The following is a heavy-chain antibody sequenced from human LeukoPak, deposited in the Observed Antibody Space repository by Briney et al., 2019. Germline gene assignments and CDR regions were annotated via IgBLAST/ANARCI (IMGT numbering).Heavy chain of an antibody. D-gene: IGHD3-10*01. Sequence: PGGSLRLSGAASGFTFSGYAMSWVRQAPGKGLEWVSAISGGGVSTYYADSIKGRFTISRDDSKNTLYLQMNSLRAEDTAVYYCAKGMVRGVIPDYWGQGTLVTVSS. V-gene: IGHV3-23*01. CDR1: GFTFSGYA. CDR2: ISGGGVST. CDR3: AKGMVRGVIPDY. J-gene: IGHJ4*02.